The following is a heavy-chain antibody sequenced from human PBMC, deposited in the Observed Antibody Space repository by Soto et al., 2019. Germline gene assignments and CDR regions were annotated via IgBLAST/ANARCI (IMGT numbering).Heavy chain of an antibody. V-gene: IGHV3-9*01. J-gene: IGHJ6*02. CDR3: ARDGYYYATDV. Sequence: PGGSLRLSCVTSGFFFDNYAMHWVRQAPGKGPEWVSGLSGNSDIVAYADSVKGRFTISRDNAKKSLFLQMNSLRVDDTAVYYCARDGYYYATDVWGQGTTVTVSS. CDR2: LSGNSDIV. CDR1: GFFFDNYA.